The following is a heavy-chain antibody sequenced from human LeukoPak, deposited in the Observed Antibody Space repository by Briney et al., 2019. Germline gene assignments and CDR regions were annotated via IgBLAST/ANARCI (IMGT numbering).Heavy chain of an antibody. CDR1: GGSISRSRDY. D-gene: IGHD1-26*01. J-gene: IGHJ6*03. V-gene: IGHV4-39*07. Sequence: NPSETLSLTCTVSGGSISRSRDYWGWIRQPPGKGLEWIGSIYYSGSTYSNPSLKSRVTISGDTSKNRFSLKLSSVTAADTAVYYCARAWELHDPMDVWGKGTTVTISS. CDR3: ARAWELHDPMDV. CDR2: IYYSGST.